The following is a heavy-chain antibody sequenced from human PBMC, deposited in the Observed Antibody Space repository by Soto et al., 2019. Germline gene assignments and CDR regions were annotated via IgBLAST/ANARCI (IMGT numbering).Heavy chain of an antibody. CDR1: GFAVSSKY. V-gene: IGHV3-53*01. D-gene: IGHD6-19*01. CDR2: IYVGGTT. CDR3: VQTTGWPGFDF. J-gene: IGHJ4*02. Sequence: EVQLVESGGGLIQPGGSLRLSCAASGFAVSSKYMTWVRQAPGKGLEWVSVIYVGGTTYYADSVKGRFTISRDTSQNTLYLQMNSLRAEDTAVYYCVQTTGWPGFDFWGQGTLVTVSS.